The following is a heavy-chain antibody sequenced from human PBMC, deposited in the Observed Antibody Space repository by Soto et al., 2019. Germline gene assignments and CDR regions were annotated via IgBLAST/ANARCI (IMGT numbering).Heavy chain of an antibody. CDR2: IYYSGST. D-gene: IGHD3-22*01. CDR3: ARWYYYDSSGYSDAFDI. Sequence: SETMSLTSTVSGGSISSYYWSWIRKKPGKGLEWIGYIYYSGSTNYNPSLKSRVTISVDTSKNQFSLKLSSVTAADTAVYYCARWYYYDSSGYSDAFDIWGQGTMVTVSS. CDR1: GGSISSYY. J-gene: IGHJ3*02. V-gene: IGHV4-59*01.